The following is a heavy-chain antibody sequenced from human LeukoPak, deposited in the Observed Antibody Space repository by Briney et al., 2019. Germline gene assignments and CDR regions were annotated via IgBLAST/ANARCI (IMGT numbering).Heavy chain of an antibody. CDR3: ARRGGRVTTRYFDY. CDR2: IYYRGST. D-gene: IGHD4-17*01. CDR1: GASISSGSYY. J-gene: IGHJ4*02. Sequence: SETLSLTCTVSGASISSGSYYWGWIRQPPGKGLEWIASIYYRGSTYDNPSLKSRVTISVDTSKNQFSLKLSSVTAADTAVYYCARRGGRVTTRYFDYWGQGTLVTVSS. V-gene: IGHV4-39*07.